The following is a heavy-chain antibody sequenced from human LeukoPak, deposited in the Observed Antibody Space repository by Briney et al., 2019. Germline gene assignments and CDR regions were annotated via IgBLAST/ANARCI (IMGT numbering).Heavy chain of an antibody. CDR2: INHSGST. CDR3: ARGRGAITMVRGVSVWFDP. CDR1: GGSFSGYY. D-gene: IGHD3-10*01. Sequence: SETLSLTCAVYGGSFSGYYWSWIRQPPGKGLEWIGEINHSGSTNYNPSLKSRVTTSVDTSKNQFSLKLSSVTAAGTAVYYCARGRGAITMVRGVSVWFDPWGQGTLVTVSS. V-gene: IGHV4-34*01. J-gene: IGHJ5*02.